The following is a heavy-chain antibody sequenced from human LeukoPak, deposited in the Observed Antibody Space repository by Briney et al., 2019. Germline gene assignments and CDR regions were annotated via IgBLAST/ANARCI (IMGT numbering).Heavy chain of an antibody. D-gene: IGHD3-3*01. Sequence: GRSLRLSCAASGVNFGSYGMHWVRQAPGKGLEWVALIWYDGSSEEYADSVKGRFTISRDNSRDTLYLQMNSLRAEDTAVYYCAKDDNWRGSYNYYYMDVWGQGTMVTVSS. J-gene: IGHJ6*03. CDR2: IWYDGSSE. V-gene: IGHV3-33*06. CDR3: AKDDNWRGSYNYYYMDV. CDR1: GVNFGSYG.